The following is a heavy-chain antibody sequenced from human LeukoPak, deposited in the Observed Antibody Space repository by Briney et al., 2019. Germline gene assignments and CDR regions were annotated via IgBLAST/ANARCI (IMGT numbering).Heavy chain of an antibody. CDR3: AKEGDYYGTHNWFDP. Sequence: PGGSLRLSCAASGFTFSSYAMSWVRQAPGKGLVWVSAISGSGGSTYYADSVKGRFTISRDNSKNTLYLQMNSLRAEDTAVYYCAKEGDYYGTHNWFDPWGQGTLVTVSS. V-gene: IGHV3-23*01. CDR2: ISGSGGST. J-gene: IGHJ5*02. D-gene: IGHD3-10*01. CDR1: GFTFSSYA.